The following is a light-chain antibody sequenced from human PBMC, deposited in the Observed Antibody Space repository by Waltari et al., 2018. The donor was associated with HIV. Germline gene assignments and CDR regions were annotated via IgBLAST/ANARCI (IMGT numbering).Light chain of an antibody. CDR2: RNK. Sequence: QSVVTQPPSASGTPGQRVTISCSGSRSDIGSNYVHWYQQLPGTAPKLLIYRNKPRPSGVPDRFSGSKSGTSASLAISGLRSEDEADYYCATWGDSMSGPVVFGGGTKVTVL. J-gene: IGLJ3*02. CDR3: ATWGDSMSGPVV. V-gene: IGLV1-47*01. CDR1: RSDIGSNY.